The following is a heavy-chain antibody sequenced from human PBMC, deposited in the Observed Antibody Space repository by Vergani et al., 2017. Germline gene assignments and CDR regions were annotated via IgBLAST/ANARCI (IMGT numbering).Heavy chain of an antibody. J-gene: IGHJ6*02. CDR1: GCTFSSYW. CDR2: IKQDGSEK. V-gene: IGHV3-7*01. Sequence: EVQLVESGGGLVQPGGSLRLSCAASGCTFSSYWMSWVRQAPGKGLEWVANIKQDGSEKYYVDSVKGRLTISRDNAKNSLYLQMNSLRAEDTAVYYCAREGGVDGTNGVCYDYYYYYGMDVWGQGTTVTVSS. CDR3: AREGGVDGTNGVCYDYYYYYGMDV. D-gene: IGHD2-8*01.